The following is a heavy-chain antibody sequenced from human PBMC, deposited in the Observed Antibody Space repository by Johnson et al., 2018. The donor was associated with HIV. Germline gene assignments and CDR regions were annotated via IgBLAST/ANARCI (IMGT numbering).Heavy chain of an antibody. Sequence: VQLVESGGGLVQPGRSLRLSCAASGFTFDDYAMHWVRQAPGKGLEWVSGISWNSGSVDYADSVKGRFTISRDNAKNSLYLQMNSLRAEDTAVYYCAKDRIMVRGVIGAFDIWGQGTMVTVSS. CDR2: ISWNSGSV. CDR1: GFTFDDYA. V-gene: IGHV3-9*01. CDR3: AKDRIMVRGVIGAFDI. J-gene: IGHJ3*02. D-gene: IGHD3-10*01.